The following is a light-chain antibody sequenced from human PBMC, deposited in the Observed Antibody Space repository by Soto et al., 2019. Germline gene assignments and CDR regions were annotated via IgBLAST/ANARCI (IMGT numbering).Light chain of an antibody. CDR1: QSVSSN. CDR3: LQYNNWPYT. CDR2: EAS. Sequence: EIVMTQAPATMSVSPGERVALACRASQSVSSNFAWYRQKPGQPPRLLISEASTKATGVPARFSGSGSGTDFTLTISSLQSEDFAVYYCLQYNNWPYTFGQGTKLEIK. V-gene: IGKV3-15*01. J-gene: IGKJ2*01.